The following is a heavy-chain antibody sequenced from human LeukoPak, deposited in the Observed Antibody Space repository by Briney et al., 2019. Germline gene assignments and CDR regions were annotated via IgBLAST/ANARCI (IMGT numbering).Heavy chain of an antibody. J-gene: IGHJ4*02. D-gene: IGHD3-22*01. V-gene: IGHV4-4*07. CDR1: GGSISSYY. Sequence: PSETLSLTCAVSGGSISSYYWSWIRQPAGKGLEWIGRIYTSGSTNYNPSLKSRVTMSVDTSKNQFSLKLSSVTAADTAVYYCARERYYYDSSGYHPTFDYWGQGTLVTVSS. CDR2: IYTSGST. CDR3: ARERYYYDSSGYHPTFDY.